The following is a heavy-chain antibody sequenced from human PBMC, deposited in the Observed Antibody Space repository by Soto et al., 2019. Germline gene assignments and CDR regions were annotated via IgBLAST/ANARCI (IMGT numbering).Heavy chain of an antibody. V-gene: IGHV3-15*07. J-gene: IGHJ3*01. CDR2: IKSKAGGGTI. CDR1: GFTFSEAW. D-gene: IGHD3-10*01. CDR3: GADGAFGGVAVAFHF. Sequence: EVQLVESGGGLVQPGGSLRLSCAASGFTFSEAWMNWVRQAPGKGLEWVGRIKSKAGGGTIDYAAPVKGRFTISRDDPEDTVYLRINSLKAEDTAVYYCGADGAFGGVAVAFHFWGQGTMVTVSS.